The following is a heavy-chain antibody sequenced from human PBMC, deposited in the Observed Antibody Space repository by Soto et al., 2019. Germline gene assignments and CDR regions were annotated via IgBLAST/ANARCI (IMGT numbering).Heavy chain of an antibody. CDR1: GGSVSSNSYS. CDR3: ARLNGYCVSTGCHGYYGMDV. J-gene: IGHJ6*02. CDR2: IYSTENT. V-gene: IGHV4-39*01. Sequence: QLQLQESGPGLVKPSETLSLTCTVSGGSVSSNSYSWGWIRQSPGKGLEWIGIIYSTENTYYHPSHLCRVTISADTSMNEFSLRLSSVTAADTAVYYCARLNGYCVSTGCHGYYGMDVWGQGTTVTVSS. D-gene: IGHD2-2*03.